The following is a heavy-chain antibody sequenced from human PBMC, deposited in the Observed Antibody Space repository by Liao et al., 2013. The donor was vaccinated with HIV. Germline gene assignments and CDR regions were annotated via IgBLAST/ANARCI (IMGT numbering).Heavy chain of an antibody. CDR1: GGSISTYY. D-gene: IGHD3-3*01. V-gene: IGHV4-59*01. J-gene: IGHJ4*02. Sequence: QVQLQESGSGLVKPSETLSLTCTVSGGSISTYYWSWIRQPSGKGLEWIGYIYYTGSTNYNPSLKSRVTISVDTSKNQFSLKLSSVTAADTAVYYCARVGVYYDFWSGSPLYYFDYWGQGTLVTVSS. CDR2: IYYTGST. CDR3: ARVGVYYDFWSGSPLYYFDY.